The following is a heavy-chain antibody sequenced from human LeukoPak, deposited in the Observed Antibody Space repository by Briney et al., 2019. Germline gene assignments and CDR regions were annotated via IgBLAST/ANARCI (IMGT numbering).Heavy chain of an antibody. CDR3: ARGRSCSGNACYPIILDH. Sequence: SETLSLTCGVSGGSFSGYYWSWVRQPPGKGLEWIGEINHNGNTNYNPSLKSRVTILVDTSKNQFSLKLNSVTAADTALYYCARGRSCSGNACYPIILDHWGQGALVTVSA. J-gene: IGHJ4*02. D-gene: IGHD2-15*01. V-gene: IGHV4-34*01. CDR2: INHNGNT. CDR1: GGSFSGYY.